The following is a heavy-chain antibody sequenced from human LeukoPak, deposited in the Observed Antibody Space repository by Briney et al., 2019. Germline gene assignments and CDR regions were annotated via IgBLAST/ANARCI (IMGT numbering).Heavy chain of an antibody. CDR3: AKRAIAAAGSSLDY. CDR2: IKQDGSEK. D-gene: IGHD6-13*01. CDR1: GFTFSSYW. Sequence: GGSLRLSCAASGFTFSSYWMSWVRQAPGKGLEWVANIKQDGSEKYYVDSVKGRFTISRDNAKNSLYLQMNSLRAEDTAVYYCAKRAIAAAGSSLDYWGQGTLVTVSS. V-gene: IGHV3-7*03. J-gene: IGHJ4*02.